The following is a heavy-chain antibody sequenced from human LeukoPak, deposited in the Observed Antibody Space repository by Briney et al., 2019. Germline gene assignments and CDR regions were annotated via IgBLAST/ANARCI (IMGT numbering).Heavy chain of an antibody. V-gene: IGHV3-21*01. CDR3: ARGLVEYYYDSSGYYYPEYFQH. D-gene: IGHD3-22*01. Sequence: PGGSLRLSCAVSGFTFSTSAMSWVRQIPGKGLEWVSSISSSSSYIYYADSVKGRFTISRDNAKNSLYLQMNSLRAEDTAVYYCARGLVEYYYDSSGYYYPEYFQHWGQGTLVTVSS. CDR2: ISSSSSYI. CDR1: GFTFSTSA. J-gene: IGHJ1*01.